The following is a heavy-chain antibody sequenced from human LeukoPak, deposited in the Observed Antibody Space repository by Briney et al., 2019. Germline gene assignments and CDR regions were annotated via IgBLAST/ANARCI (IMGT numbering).Heavy chain of an antibody. Sequence: GSLRLSCAASGFTFSSYAMSWVRQAPGKGLEWVSVIYSGGSTYYADSVKGRFTITRDNSKNTLYLQMNSLRAEDTAVYYCARVEYYDSSGSLDYWGQGTLVTVSS. CDR3: ARVEYYDSSGSLDY. CDR1: GFTFSSYA. D-gene: IGHD3-22*01. V-gene: IGHV3-66*01. J-gene: IGHJ4*02. CDR2: IYSGGST.